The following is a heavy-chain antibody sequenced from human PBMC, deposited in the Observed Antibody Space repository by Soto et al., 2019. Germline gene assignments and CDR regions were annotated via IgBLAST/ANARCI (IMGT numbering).Heavy chain of an antibody. D-gene: IGHD2-2*01. J-gene: IGHJ6*03. CDR3: TRHGGDTCSSTSCWRPYYYYYYMDV. V-gene: IGHV3-73*01. Sequence: EVQLVESGGGLVQPGGSLKLSCAASGFTFSGSAMHWVRQASGTGLEWVGRIRSKANSYATAYAASVKGRFTISRDDSKNTAYLQMNSLKTEDTAVYYCTRHGGDTCSSTSCWRPYYYYYYMDVWGKGTTVTVSS. CDR1: GFTFSGSA. CDR2: IRSKANSYAT.